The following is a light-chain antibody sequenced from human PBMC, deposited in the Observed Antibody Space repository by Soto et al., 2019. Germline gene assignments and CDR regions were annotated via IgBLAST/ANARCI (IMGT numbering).Light chain of an antibody. Sequence: EVVLTQSPGTVSLSPGERATLSCRASQSVTSNYLAWYQQKPGQAPRLLIYAASSRATGIPDRCSGSRSGTDFSLTISRLEPEDFAVYYCQQYGSTLTWTFGEGTKVEIK. CDR1: QSVTSNY. CDR2: AAS. V-gene: IGKV3-20*01. CDR3: QQYGSTLTWT. J-gene: IGKJ1*01.